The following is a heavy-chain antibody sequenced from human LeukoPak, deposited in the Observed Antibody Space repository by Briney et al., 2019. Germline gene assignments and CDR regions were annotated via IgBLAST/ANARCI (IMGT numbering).Heavy chain of an antibody. J-gene: IGHJ4*02. CDR1: GFTFSSYA. V-gene: IGHV3-23*01. D-gene: IGHD6-19*01. Sequence: GGSLRLSCAASGFTFSSYARSWVRQPPGKGLEWVSAICGSGGSTYYADSLKGRSTISRDNPKNTLYLQMNSLRAEDTAVYYCAKEGSVWYAYWGQGTLVTVSS. CDR3: AKEGSVWYAY. CDR2: ICGSGGST.